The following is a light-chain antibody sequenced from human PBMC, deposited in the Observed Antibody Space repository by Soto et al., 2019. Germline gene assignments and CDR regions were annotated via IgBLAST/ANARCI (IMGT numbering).Light chain of an antibody. CDR1: SSNIGNNA. J-gene: IGLJ2*01. V-gene: IGLV1-36*01. CDR2: YDD. CDR3: AAWDDSLNGVV. Sequence: QSVLTQPPSVSEAPRQRVTISCSGGSSNIGNNAVNWYQQLPGKAPKLLIYYDDLLPSGVSDRFSGSKSGTSASLAISGLRSEDEADYYCAAWDDSLNGVVFGGGTKLTVL.